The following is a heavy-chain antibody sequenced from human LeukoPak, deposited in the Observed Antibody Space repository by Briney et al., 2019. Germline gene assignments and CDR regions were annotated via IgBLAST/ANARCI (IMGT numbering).Heavy chain of an antibody. Sequence: GGSLRLSCAASRFTFSNYWMSWVRQAPGKGLEWVANIKQDGSDKYYVDSVKGRFTISRDNAKNSLYLQMNSLRAEDTAVYYCARTTDFWGQGTMVTVSS. CDR3: ARTTDF. D-gene: IGHD1-26*01. V-gene: IGHV3-7*01. CDR1: RFTFSNYW. CDR2: IKQDGSDK. J-gene: IGHJ3*01.